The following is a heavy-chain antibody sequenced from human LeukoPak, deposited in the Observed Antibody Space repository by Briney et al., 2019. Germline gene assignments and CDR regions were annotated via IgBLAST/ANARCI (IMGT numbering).Heavy chain of an antibody. J-gene: IGHJ4*02. V-gene: IGHV1-46*01. CDR3: ARVVLTGYIPYDY. CDR2: INPTGGDI. D-gene: IGHD3-9*01. Sequence: ASVKVSCKASGYTFTSYYMHWVRRAPGQGLEWMGVINPTGGDISYAQKFQGRVTMTRDTSTSTVYMEVSSLRSEDTAVYYCARVVLTGYIPYDYWGQGTLVTVSS. CDR1: GYTFTSYY.